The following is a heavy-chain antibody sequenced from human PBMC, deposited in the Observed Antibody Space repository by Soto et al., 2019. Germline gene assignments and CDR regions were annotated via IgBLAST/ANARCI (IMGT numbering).Heavy chain of an antibody. CDR3: AREDGSGSYWGHYYYYMDV. V-gene: IGHV1-3*01. CDR1: GYTFTSYA. J-gene: IGHJ6*03. CDR2: INAGNGNT. Sequence: QVQLVQSGAEVKKPGASVKVSCKASGYTFTSYAMHWVRQAPGQRLEWMGWINAGNGNTKYSQKFQGRVTITRDTSASTAYMELSSLRSEDTAVYYCAREDGSGSYWGHYYYYMDVWGKGTTVTVSS. D-gene: IGHD3-10*01.